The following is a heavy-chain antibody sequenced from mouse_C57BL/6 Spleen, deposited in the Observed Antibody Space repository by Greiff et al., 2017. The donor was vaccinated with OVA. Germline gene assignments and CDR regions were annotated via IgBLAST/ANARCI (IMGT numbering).Heavy chain of an antibody. Sequence: QVQLQQPGAELVRPGSTVKLSCKASGYTFTSYWMDWVKQRPGQGLEWIGNIYPSDSETHYNQKFKDKATLTVDKSSSTAYMQLSSLTSEDSAVYYCARLASSYAMDYWGQGTSVTVSS. CDR3: ARLASSYAMDY. V-gene: IGHV1-61*01. CDR1: GYTFTSYW. D-gene: IGHD6-1*01. CDR2: IYPSDSET. J-gene: IGHJ4*01.